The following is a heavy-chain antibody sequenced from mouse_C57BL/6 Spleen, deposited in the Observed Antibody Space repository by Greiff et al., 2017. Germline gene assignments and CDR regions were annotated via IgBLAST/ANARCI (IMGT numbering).Heavy chain of an antibody. D-gene: IGHD3-3*01. CDR2: IDPNSGGT. V-gene: IGHV1-72*01. J-gene: IGHJ1*03. Sequence: QVQLKQPGAELVKPGASVTLSCKASGYTFTSYWLHWVKQRPGRGLEWIGRIDPNSGGTKYNEKFKSKATLTVDKPSSTGYMQLSSLTSEDSAVYYCAREGTRWYFDVWGTGTTVTVSS. CDR3: AREGTRWYFDV. CDR1: GYTFTSYW.